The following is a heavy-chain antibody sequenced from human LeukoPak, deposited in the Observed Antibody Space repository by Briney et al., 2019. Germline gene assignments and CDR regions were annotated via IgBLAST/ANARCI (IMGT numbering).Heavy chain of an antibody. V-gene: IGHV1-2*02. CDR2: INPNSGDT. D-gene: IGHD3-10*01. CDR1: GYTFTDYY. J-gene: IGHJ5*02. Sequence: ASVKVSCKASGYTFTDYYINWVGQAPGQGLEWMGWINPNSGDTNYAQKFQDRVTMTRDTSISTAYIELNLLRSDDTAVYYCARGDYYGSPKVVAAWGQGTLVTVSS. CDR3: ARGDYYGSPKVVAA.